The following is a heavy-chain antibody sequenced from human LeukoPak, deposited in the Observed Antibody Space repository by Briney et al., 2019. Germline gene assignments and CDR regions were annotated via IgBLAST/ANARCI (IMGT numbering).Heavy chain of an antibody. CDR3: ARVPCTSASCVNWFDP. CDR1: GYTFTSYG. CDR2: ISGYNGHT. V-gene: IGHV1-18*01. Sequence: ASVKVSCKSSGYTFTSYGISWVRQAPGQGLEWMGGISGYNGHTNYAQNLQGRVTMTTDTSTSTAYMELRSLRSDDAAVYYCARVPCTSASCVNWFDPWGQGTLVTVSS. D-gene: IGHD2-2*01. J-gene: IGHJ5*02.